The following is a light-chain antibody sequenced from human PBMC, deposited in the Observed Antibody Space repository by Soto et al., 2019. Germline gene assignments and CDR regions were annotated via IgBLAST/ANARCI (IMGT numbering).Light chain of an antibody. CDR1: QSISSW. V-gene: IGKV1-5*01. CDR3: QQYNNWPIT. CDR2: DAS. J-gene: IGKJ5*01. Sequence: DIQMTQSPTTLSASVGDRITITCRASQSISSWLAWYQQKPGKAPKILIYDASSLESGVPSRFSGSGSGTEFTLTISSLQSEDFAVYYCQQYNNWPITFGQGTRLEIK.